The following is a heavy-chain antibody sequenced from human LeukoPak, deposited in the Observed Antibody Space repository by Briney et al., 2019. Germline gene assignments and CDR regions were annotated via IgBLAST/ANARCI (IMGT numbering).Heavy chain of an antibody. CDR1: GFTFSSYE. D-gene: IGHD6-19*01. V-gene: IGHV3-48*03. J-gene: IGHJ4*02. Sequence: GGSLRLSCVASGFTFSSYEMNWVRQAPGKGLEWVSYISSSGTTIYYADSVKGRFTISRDNAKKSLYLHMNSQRAEDTAVYYCARQAVAGTSFGYWGQGTLVTVSS. CDR2: ISSSGTTI. CDR3: ARQAVAGTSFGY.